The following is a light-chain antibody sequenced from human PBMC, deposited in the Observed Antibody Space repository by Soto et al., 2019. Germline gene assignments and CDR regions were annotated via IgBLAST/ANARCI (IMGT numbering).Light chain of an antibody. Sequence: TQSPTSLSASVGDRVTITCRASQGIRNFVAWYQQKPGQAPRLLIYGASSRATGIPDRFSGSGSGTDFTLTISRLEPEDFAVYYCQQYGSSPYTFGQGTKLEIK. CDR2: GAS. CDR3: QQYGSSPYT. CDR1: QGIRNF. V-gene: IGKV3-20*01. J-gene: IGKJ2*01.